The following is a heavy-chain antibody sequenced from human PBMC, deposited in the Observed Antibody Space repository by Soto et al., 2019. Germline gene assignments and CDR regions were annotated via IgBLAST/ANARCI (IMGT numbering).Heavy chain of an antibody. V-gene: IGHV1-69*13. J-gene: IGHJ4*02. CDR3: ARAHYYDSSGYYRLDY. Sequence: SVKVSCKASGGTLSSYAISWVRQAPGQGLEWMGGIIPIFGTANYAQKFQGRVTITADESTSTAYMELSSLRSEDTAVYYCARAHYYDSSGYYRLDYWGQGTLVTVSS. CDR1: GGTLSSYA. D-gene: IGHD3-22*01. CDR2: IIPIFGTA.